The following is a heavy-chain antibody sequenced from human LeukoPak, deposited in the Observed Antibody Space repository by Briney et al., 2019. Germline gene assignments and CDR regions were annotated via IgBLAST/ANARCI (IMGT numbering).Heavy chain of an antibody. J-gene: IGHJ6*02. V-gene: IGHV1-8*03. Sequence: ASVKVSCKASGYTFTSYDINWVRQATGQGLEWMGWMNPNSGNTGYAQKFQGRVTITRNTSISTAYMELSSLRSEDTAVYYCARASGYYYGMDVWGQGTTVTVSS. CDR1: GYTFTSYD. CDR3: ARASGYYYGMDV. D-gene: IGHD6-25*01. CDR2: MNPNSGNT.